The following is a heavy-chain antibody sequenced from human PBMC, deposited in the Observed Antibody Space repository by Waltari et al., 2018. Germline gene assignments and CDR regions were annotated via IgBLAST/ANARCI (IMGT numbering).Heavy chain of an antibody. CDR3: AKTGWSSYDY. D-gene: IGHD6-19*01. Sequence: EVQLVESGGGFVQPGGSLRLSCTASGFIFSSHAVTWVRQAPGRGLEVVSAMSGSGETTYYADSVKGRFTFSRDNSKNTLYLQMNSLRVEDTAVYFCAKTGWSSYDYWGQGTLVSVSS. V-gene: IGHV3-23*04. J-gene: IGHJ4*02. CDR2: MSGSGETT. CDR1: GFIFSSHA.